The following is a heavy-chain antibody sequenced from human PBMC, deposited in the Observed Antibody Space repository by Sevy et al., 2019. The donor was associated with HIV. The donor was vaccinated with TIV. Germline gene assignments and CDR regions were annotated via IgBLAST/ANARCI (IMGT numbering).Heavy chain of an antibody. CDR2: INLDGSEK. J-gene: IGHJ3*02. V-gene: IGHV3-7*01. CDR1: STYW. CDR3: AREARACFDI. Sequence: GGPLRLSCAAFSTYWMSWVRQAPGKGPEWVATINLDGSEKYYVDSVKGRFTISRDRAKNSLFLQMNSLRDEDTAVYYCAREARACFDIWGQGTMVTVSS. D-gene: IGHD1-26*01.